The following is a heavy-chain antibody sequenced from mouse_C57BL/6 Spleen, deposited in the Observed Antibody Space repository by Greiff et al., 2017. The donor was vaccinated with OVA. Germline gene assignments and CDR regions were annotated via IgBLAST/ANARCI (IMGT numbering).Heavy chain of an antibody. V-gene: IGHV2-2*01. J-gene: IGHJ4*01. Sequence: VKLQESGPGLVQPSQSLSITCTVSGFSLTSYGVHWVRQSPGKGLEWLGVIWSGGSTDYNAAFISRLSISKDNSKSQVFFKMNSLQADDTAIYYCARGGYDYDGDYYAMDYWGQGTSVTVSS. CDR1: GFSLTSYG. D-gene: IGHD2-4*01. CDR2: IWSGGST. CDR3: ARGGYDYDGDYYAMDY.